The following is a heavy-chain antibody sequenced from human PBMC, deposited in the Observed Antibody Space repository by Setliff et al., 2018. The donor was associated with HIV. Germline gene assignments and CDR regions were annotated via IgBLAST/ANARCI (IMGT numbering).Heavy chain of an antibody. CDR2: ISPYSDNA. CDR3: VRDEKRAAGGSLYYFDL. CDR1: GYTFTKFE. D-gene: IGHD5-12*01. V-gene: IGHV1-18*01. Sequence: ASVKVSCKASGYTFTKFEITWVRQAPGQGLELMGWISPYSDNANYAQKFQGRFTMTKDTFTSTAYMELRSLRSDDTAIYYCVRDEKRAAGGSLYYFDLWGQGTLVTVSS. J-gene: IGHJ4*02.